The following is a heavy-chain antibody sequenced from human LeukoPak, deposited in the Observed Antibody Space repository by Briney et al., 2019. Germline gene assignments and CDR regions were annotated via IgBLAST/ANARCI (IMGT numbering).Heavy chain of an antibody. D-gene: IGHD2-15*01. V-gene: IGHV2-70*16. CDR1: GFSLNTNGMC. Sequence: SGPVLVKPTQTLTLTCTFSGFSLNTNGMCVSWIRQTPGKALEWLARIDWDDDKFYRTSLKTRLTIAKDTAKNQVVLTMTNVDPVDTGTYYCARIQAMRVEAATPYYYYYLDVWGKGTTVTVSS. CDR2: IDWDDDK. J-gene: IGHJ6*03. CDR3: ARIQAMRVEAATPYYYYYLDV.